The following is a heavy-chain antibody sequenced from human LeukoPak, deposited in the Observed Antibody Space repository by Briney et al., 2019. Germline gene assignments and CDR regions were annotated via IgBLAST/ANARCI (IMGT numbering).Heavy chain of an antibody. CDR1: GFTFSSYA. V-gene: IGHV3-30-3*01. CDR2: ISYDGSNK. Sequence: GRSLRLSCAASGFTFSSYAMHWVRQAPGKGLEWVAVISYDGSNKYYADSVKGRFTISRDNSKNTLYLQMNSLRAEDTAVYYCARDRITNWFDPWGQGTLVTVSS. J-gene: IGHJ5*02. D-gene: IGHD3-10*01. CDR3: ARDRITNWFDP.